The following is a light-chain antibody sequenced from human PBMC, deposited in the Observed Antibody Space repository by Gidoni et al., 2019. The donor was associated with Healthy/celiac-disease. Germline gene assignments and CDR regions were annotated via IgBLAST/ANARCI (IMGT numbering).Light chain of an antibody. CDR3: QQYNNWPPNT. V-gene: IGKV3-15*01. J-gene: IGKJ2*01. CDR1: QSVSSN. Sequence: EIVMTQSQATLSVSPGERATLSCRASQSVSSNLAWYQQKPGQAPRLLIYGASTRATGIPARFSGSGSGTEFTRTISSLQSEDFAVYYCQQYNNWPPNTFGQGTKLEIK. CDR2: GAS.